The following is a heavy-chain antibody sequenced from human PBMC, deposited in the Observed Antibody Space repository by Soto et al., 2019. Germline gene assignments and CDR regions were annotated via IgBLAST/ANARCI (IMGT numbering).Heavy chain of an antibody. CDR1: GGSISSYY. Sequence: TCTVSGGSISSYYWSWIRQHPGKGLEWIGYIYYSGSTYYNPSLKSRVTISVDTSKNQFSLKLSSVTAADTAVYYCARGPGTMAKIDYWGQGTLVTVSS. D-gene: IGHD3-10*01. J-gene: IGHJ4*02. CDR2: IYYSGST. CDR3: ARGPGTMAKIDY. V-gene: IGHV4-31*03.